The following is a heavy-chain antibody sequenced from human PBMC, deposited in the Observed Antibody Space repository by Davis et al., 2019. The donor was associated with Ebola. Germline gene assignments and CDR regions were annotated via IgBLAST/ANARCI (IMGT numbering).Heavy chain of an antibody. CDR2: ISYDGSNK. J-gene: IGHJ4*02. V-gene: IGHV3-30-3*01. Sequence: GESLKISCAASGFTFSSYAMHWVRQAPGKGLEWVAVISYDGSNKYYADSVKGRFTISRDDSKNTAYLQMNSLKTEDTAVYYCTTVTPNNFDYWGQGTLVTVSS. CDR3: TTVTPNNFDY. CDR1: GFTFSSYA. D-gene: IGHD4-17*01.